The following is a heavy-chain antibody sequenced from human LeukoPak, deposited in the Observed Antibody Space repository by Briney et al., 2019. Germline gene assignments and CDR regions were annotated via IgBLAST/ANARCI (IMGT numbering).Heavy chain of an antibody. CDR1: GGSISSYY. D-gene: IGHD6-6*01. CDR3: ARHFASSSYSNNWFDP. CDR2: IYTSGST. V-gene: IGHV4-4*07. Sequence: SETLSLTCTVSGGSISSYYWSWIRQPAGKGLEWIGRIYTSGSTNYNPSLKSRVTMSVDTSKNQFSLKLSSVTAPDTAVYYCARHFASSSYSNNWFDPWGQGTLVTVSS. J-gene: IGHJ5*02.